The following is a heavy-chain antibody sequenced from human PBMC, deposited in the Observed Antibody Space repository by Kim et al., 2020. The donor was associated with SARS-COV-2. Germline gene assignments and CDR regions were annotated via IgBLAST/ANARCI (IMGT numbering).Heavy chain of an antibody. J-gene: IGHJ6*01. CDR3: AKAGAPRISMVRRVHYY. CDR2: ISGSGSTT. Sequence: GGSLRLSCAASGCTFSSYDMSWGRHAPGKGLEWVSAISGSGSTTYYADSVNGRIILSRDNSKTTLYLQINSLSAEATAVYYCAKAGAPRISMVRRVHYY. V-gene: IGHV3-23*01. D-gene: IGHD3-10*01. CDR1: GCTFSSYD.